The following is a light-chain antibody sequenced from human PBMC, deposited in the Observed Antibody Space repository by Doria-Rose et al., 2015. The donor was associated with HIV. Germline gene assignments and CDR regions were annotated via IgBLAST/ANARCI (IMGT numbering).Light chain of an antibody. J-gene: IGKJ1*01. V-gene: IGKV3-20*01. CDR3: HQYGTSWT. CDR2: DGS. Sequence: QSTGTLSLSPGERATLSCRASQSFSSTYLAWYQQKPSQAPSLLIYDGSTRATGIPDRFSASGSGTDFTLTINRLEPEDFALYYCHQYGTSWTFGQGTKVEI. CDR1: QSFSSTY.